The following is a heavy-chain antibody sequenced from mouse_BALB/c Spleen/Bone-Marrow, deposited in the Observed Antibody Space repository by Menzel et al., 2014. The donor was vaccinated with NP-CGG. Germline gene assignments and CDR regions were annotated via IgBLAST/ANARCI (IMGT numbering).Heavy chain of an antibody. CDR3: GRFGNYEGFAY. V-gene: IGHV1S82*01. D-gene: IGHD1-1*02. Sequence: VQLQQSGAELVRPGASVKLSCKASGYSFTNYWMNWVKQRPGQGLEWIGMIHPSDSETRLNQKFKDKATLTVDKSSSTAYMQLISPTSDDSAVYYYGRFGNYEGFAYWGQGTLVTVSA. CDR2: IHPSDSET. CDR1: GYSFTNYW. J-gene: IGHJ3*01.